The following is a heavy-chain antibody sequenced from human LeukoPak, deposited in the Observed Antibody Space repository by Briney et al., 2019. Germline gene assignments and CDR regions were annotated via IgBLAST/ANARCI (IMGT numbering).Heavy chain of an antibody. Sequence: SETLSLTCTVSSGSISSYYWSWIRQPPVKGLEWIGYIYYSGSTNYNPSLKSRVTISVDTSKNQFSLKLSSVTAADTAVYYCARASMTTRNYFDYWGQGTLVTVSS. V-gene: IGHV4-59*01. D-gene: IGHD4-17*01. CDR1: SGSISSYY. CDR2: IYYSGST. CDR3: ARASMTTRNYFDY. J-gene: IGHJ4*02.